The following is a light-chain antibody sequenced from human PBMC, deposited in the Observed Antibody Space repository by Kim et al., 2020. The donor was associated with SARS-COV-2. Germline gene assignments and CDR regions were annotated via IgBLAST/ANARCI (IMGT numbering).Light chain of an antibody. CDR3: QSYNRSNVV. CDR2: GDD. V-gene: IGLV6-57*03. J-gene: IGLJ2*01. Sequence: GEKVTNSCTPSSGSIDDNYLQWDPQRPGGGPTTVIYGDDQRPSGVSYRFSCSIDNPSNPASLTISGLKTEDEADYYCQSYNRSNVVFGGGTKVTVL. CDR1: SGSIDDNY.